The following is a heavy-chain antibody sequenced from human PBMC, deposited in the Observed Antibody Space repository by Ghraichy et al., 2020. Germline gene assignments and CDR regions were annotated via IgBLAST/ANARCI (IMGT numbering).Heavy chain of an antibody. CDR1: GASIGGVY. D-gene: IGHD2-8*01. Sequence: SETLSMKCTVSGASIGGVYWNWIRQSAERGLEWIGRIYTTGRSDYTPTIHYNPTLESRLHLSLDMSTSQVSLQLTSVSGADTAVYYCASQEPNANYFDHWGQGSLVIVSS. CDR2: IYTTGRSDYTPTI. CDR3: ASQEPNANYFDH. J-gene: IGHJ4*02. V-gene: IGHV4-4*07.